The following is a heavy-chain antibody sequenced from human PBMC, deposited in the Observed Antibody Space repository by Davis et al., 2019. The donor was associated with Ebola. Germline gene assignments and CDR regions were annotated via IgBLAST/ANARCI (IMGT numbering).Heavy chain of an antibody. J-gene: IGHJ6*04. V-gene: IGHV1-18*01. Sequence: AASVKVSCKASGYTFTSYGISWVRQAPGQGLEWMGWISAYNGNTNYAQKLQGRVTMTTETSTSTAYMELRSLRSDDTAVYYCARDWGACNGECSTSRYYYGMDVWGKGTTVTVSS. CDR3: ARDWGACNGECSTSRYYYGMDV. D-gene: IGHD2-8*01. CDR2: ISAYNGNT. CDR1: GYTFTSYG.